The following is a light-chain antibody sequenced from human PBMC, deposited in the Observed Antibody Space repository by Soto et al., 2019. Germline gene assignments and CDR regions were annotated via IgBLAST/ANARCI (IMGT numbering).Light chain of an antibody. CDR1: QSINNY. J-gene: IGKJ1*01. Sequence: DIQMTQSPSSLSASVGDRVTITCRASQSINNYLNWYQQKSGSAPNLLIYAASKLQSGVPLRFRGSGSGTTYTLTIIGLQPDDFATYYCQQSYNALSWTFGQGTKVEMK. V-gene: IGKV1-39*01. CDR3: QQSYNALSWT. CDR2: AAS.